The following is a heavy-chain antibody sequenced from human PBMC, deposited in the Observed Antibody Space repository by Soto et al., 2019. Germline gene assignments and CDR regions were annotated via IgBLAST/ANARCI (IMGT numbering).Heavy chain of an antibody. J-gene: IGHJ6*02. V-gene: IGHV4-30-4*01. CDR1: GASISSDDYY. CDR2: ISYSGST. CDR3: AREVNNYYGIDV. Sequence: QVHLQESGPGLVKPSQTLSLTCSISGASISSDDYYCSWFRQPPGKGLEWIGYISYSGSTYYNPSLTSRITISVDTSKTQFSLILSSVTAADTAVFYCAREVNNYYGIDVWGQGTTVTVSS.